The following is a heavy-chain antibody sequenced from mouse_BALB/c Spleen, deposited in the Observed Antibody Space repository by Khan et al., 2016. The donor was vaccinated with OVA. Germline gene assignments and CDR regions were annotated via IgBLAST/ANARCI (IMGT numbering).Heavy chain of an antibody. J-gene: IGHJ2*01. V-gene: IGHV1-77*01. CDR1: GYTFTDYY. CDR3: ARMDTTSLDY. Sequence: QVQLKQSGTELTRPGAPVKLSCKASGYTFTDYYITWVKQRTGQGLEWIGEIYPGSGNTYYNEKFKGKATLTADKSSNTAYMQTSSLTSEDSAVYFCARMDTTSLDYWGQGTTLTVSS. CDR2: IYPGSGNT. D-gene: IGHD2-3*01.